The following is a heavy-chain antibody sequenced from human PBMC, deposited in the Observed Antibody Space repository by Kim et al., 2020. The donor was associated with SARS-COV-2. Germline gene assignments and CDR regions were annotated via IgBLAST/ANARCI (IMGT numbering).Heavy chain of an antibody. D-gene: IGHD6-19*01. CDR3: ARVSGWYKGSYFDY. Sequence: SETLSLTCAVYGGSFSGYYWSWIRQPPGKGLEWIGEINHSGSTNYNPSLKSRVTMSVDTSKNQFSLKLSSVTAADTAVYYCARVSGWYKGSYFDYWGQGT. J-gene: IGHJ4*02. CDR1: GGSFSGYY. CDR2: INHSGST. V-gene: IGHV4-34*01.